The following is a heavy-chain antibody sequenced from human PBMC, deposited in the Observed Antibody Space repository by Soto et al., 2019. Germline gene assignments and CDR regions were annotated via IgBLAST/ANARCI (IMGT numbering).Heavy chain of an antibody. CDR2: INHSGST. Sequence: TSETLSLTCAVYGGSFSGYYWSWIRQPPGKGLEWIGEINHSGSTNYNPSLKSRVTISVDTSKNQFSLKLSSVTAADTAVYYCARGTKRASSSWYLRSYNWFDPWGQGTLVTVSS. CDR3: ARGTKRASSSWYLRSYNWFDP. J-gene: IGHJ5*02. V-gene: IGHV4-34*01. D-gene: IGHD6-13*01. CDR1: GGSFSGYY.